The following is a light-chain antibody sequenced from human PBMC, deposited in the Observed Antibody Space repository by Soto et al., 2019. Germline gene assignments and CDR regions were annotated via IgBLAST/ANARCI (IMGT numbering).Light chain of an antibody. J-gene: IGLJ3*02. CDR3: SSYTSSSNWV. CDR2: DVS. CDR1: SSDVGGYNY. V-gene: IGLV2-14*01. Sequence: QSALTQPASVSGSPGQLITISCTGTSSDVGGYNYVSWYQQHPGKAPKLMLYDVSNRPSGVSNRFSGSKSGNTASLTISGLQAEDEADYYCSSYTSSSNWVFGGGTKLTVL.